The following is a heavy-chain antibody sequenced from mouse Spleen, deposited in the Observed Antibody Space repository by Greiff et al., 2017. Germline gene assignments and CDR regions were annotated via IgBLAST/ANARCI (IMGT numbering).Heavy chain of an antibody. CDR2: INPSSGYT. D-gene: IGHD2-2*01. Sequence: QVQLQQSGAELARPGASVKMSCKASGYTFTSYTMHWVKQRPGQGLEWIGYINPSSGYTKYNQKFKDKATLTADKSSSTAYMQLSSLTSEDSAVYYCARRRRGYDVFDYWGQGTTLTVSS. CDR1: GYTFTSYT. J-gene: IGHJ2*01. V-gene: IGHV1-4*01. CDR3: ARRRRGYDVFDY.